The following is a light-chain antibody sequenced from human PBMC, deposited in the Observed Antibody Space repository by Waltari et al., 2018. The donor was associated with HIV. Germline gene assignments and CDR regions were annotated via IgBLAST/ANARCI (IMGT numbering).Light chain of an antibody. CDR2: EVT. Sequence: QSALTQPASVSGSPGQSITISCTGTSSDVGGYNLVSWYQQHPGKAPKLIIYEVTKRPSWVSNRFSASKSGNTASLTISGLQAEDEAHYHCCSYAGSSTLVFGGGTSVIVL. J-gene: IGLJ3*02. V-gene: IGLV2-23*02. CDR3: CSYAGSSTLV. CDR1: SSDVGGYNL.